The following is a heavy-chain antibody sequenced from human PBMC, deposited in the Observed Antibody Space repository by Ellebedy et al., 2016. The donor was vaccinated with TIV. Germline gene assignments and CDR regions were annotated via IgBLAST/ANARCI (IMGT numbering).Heavy chain of an antibody. CDR2: ISSSSSYI. Sequence: PGGSLRLSCAASGFTFSSYSMNWVRQAPGQGLEWVSSISSSSSYIYYADSVTGRFTISRDNAKNSLYLQMNSLRAEDTAVYYCARDEAEVGATFFGYWGQGTLVTVSS. CDR1: GFTFSSYS. J-gene: IGHJ4*02. D-gene: IGHD1-26*01. V-gene: IGHV3-21*01. CDR3: ARDEAEVGATFFGY.